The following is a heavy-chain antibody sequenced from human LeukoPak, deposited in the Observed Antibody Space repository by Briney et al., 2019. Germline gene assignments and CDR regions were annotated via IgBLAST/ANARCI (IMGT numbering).Heavy chain of an antibody. CDR1: GGSISSGGYY. Sequence: SQTLSLTCTVSGGSISSGGYYWSWIRQHPGKGLEWIGYIYYSGSTYYNPSLKSRVTISVDTSKNQFSLKLSSVTAADTAVYYCARDRGAAAVIDYWDQGTLVTVSS. J-gene: IGHJ4*02. D-gene: IGHD6-13*01. CDR2: IYYSGST. CDR3: ARDRGAAAVIDY. V-gene: IGHV4-31*03.